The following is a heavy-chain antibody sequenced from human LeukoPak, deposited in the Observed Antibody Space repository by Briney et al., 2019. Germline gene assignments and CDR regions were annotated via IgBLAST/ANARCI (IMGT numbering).Heavy chain of an antibody. J-gene: IGHJ4*02. CDR1: GFTFNTYA. V-gene: IGHV3-23*01. CDR3: ARHRSSWLIDY. Sequence: GGSLRLSCAASGFTFNTYAMSWVRQAPWERLQWVSGISDSGGNTYYADSVRGRFTISRDNSKNTLYLQMNSLRAEVTAVYYCARHRSSWLIDYWGQGTLVTVSS. D-gene: IGHD6-6*01. CDR2: ISDSGGNT.